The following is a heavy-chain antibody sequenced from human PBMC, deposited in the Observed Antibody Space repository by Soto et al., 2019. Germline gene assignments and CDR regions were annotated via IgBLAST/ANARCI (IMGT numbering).Heavy chain of an antibody. V-gene: IGHV1-46*04. CDR3: GRDKSDSSGWWFDP. D-gene: IGHD3-22*01. Sequence: QVQLVQSGAEVKKPGASVKVSCKASGYTFTRHWMHWVRQAPGQGLEWMGIINPSGGSKSFAQKLRGRVPLTRDPSASTDFMVLSSLGSEDTAVYYCGRDKSDSSGWWFDPWGQGTLVTVSS. CDR2: INPSGGSK. J-gene: IGHJ5*02. CDR1: GYTFTRHW.